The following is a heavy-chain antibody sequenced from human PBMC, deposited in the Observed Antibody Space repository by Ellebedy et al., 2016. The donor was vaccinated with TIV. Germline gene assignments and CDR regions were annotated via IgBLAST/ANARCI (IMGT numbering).Heavy chain of an antibody. CDR3: ARGASVTGYGLDV. J-gene: IGHJ6*02. V-gene: IGHV3-11*06. CDR1: GFSFGDFY. Sequence: GESLKISCVSSGFSFGDFYMMWIRQAPGKGLEAIAHISTDATFIRYTGSVKGRFTVSRDNAKNSLYLQMNTLVREDTAVYYCARGASVTGYGLDVWGQGTTVTVSS. D-gene: IGHD2-21*02. CDR2: ISTDATFI.